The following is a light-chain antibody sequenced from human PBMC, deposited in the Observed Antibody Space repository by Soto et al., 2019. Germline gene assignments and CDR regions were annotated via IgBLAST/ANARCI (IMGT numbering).Light chain of an antibody. J-gene: IGKJ1*01. CDR1: QSISSW. V-gene: IGKV1-5*01. CDR3: QQYNSYSQT. CDR2: DVS. Sequence: DIQMTQSPSTLSASVGDRVTITCRASQSISSWLAWYQQKSGKAPKLLIYDVSTLESGVPSRFSGSGSGTEFTLTISSLQPDDFATYYCQQYNSYSQTFGQGTNVEIK.